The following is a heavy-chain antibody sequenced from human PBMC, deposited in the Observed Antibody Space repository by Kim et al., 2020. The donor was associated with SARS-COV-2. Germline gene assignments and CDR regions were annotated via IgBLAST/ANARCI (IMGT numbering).Heavy chain of an antibody. D-gene: IGHD3-22*01. J-gene: IGHJ3*02. V-gene: IGHV3-30*18. Sequence: GGSLRLSCAASGFTFSSYGMHWVRQAPGKGLEWVAVISYDGSNKYYADSVKGRFTISRDNSKNTLYLQMNSLRAEDTAVYYCAKFPDSSGYFGPLNDAFDIWGQGTMVTVSS. CDR1: GFTFSSYG. CDR2: ISYDGSNK. CDR3: AKFPDSSGYFGPLNDAFDI.